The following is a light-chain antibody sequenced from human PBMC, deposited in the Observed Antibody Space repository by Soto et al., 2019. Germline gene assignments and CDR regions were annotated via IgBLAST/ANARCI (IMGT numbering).Light chain of an antibody. V-gene: IGKV1-5*03. CDR2: KAS. Sequence: DIQMTQSPSTLSASVGDRVTITCRASQSISSWLAWYQQKPGKAPKLLIYKASSLESGVPSRFSGSGSGTDFTLTTSSLQPDDFANYYCQQYNSYSRYTFGQGTKLEIK. CDR3: QQYNSYSRYT. CDR1: QSISSW. J-gene: IGKJ2*01.